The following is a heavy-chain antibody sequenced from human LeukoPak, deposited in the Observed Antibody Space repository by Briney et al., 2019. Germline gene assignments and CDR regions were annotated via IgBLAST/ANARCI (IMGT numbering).Heavy chain of an antibody. CDR1: GFTFSSYG. Sequence: GGSLRLSCAASGFTFSSYGMHWVRQAPGKGLEWVAFIRYDGSNKYYADSVKGRFTISRDNSKNTLYLQMNSLRAEDSAVYYCAKNYGSGSSVKYYYYMDVWGKGTTVTVSS. CDR3: AKNYGSGSSVKYYYYMDV. J-gene: IGHJ6*03. CDR2: IRYDGSNK. V-gene: IGHV3-30*02. D-gene: IGHD3-10*01.